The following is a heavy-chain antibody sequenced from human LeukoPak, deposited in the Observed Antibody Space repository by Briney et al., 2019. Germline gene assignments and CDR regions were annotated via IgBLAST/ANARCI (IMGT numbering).Heavy chain of an antibody. D-gene: IGHD3-16*01. V-gene: IGHV4-34*01. CDR3: ARARRRSNFGPMFGY. Sequence: PSETLSLTCAVYGGSFSGYYWSWIRQPPGKGLEWIGEINHSGSTNYNPSLKSRVIMSIDTSESQFSLNLTSMTAADTAMYYCARARRRSNFGPMFGYWGQGTQVIVSS. CDR2: INHSGST. J-gene: IGHJ4*02. CDR1: GGSFSGYY.